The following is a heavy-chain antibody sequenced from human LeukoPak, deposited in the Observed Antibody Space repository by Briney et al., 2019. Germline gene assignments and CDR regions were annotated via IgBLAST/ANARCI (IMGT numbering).Heavy chain of an antibody. V-gene: IGHV3-49*04. D-gene: IGHD3-9*01. CDR3: TRDARLVKDTLAGYYSNYGMDV. Sequence: PGGSLRLSCTASGFTFGDYAMSWVRQAPGKGLEWVGFIRSKAYGGTTEYAASVKGRFTISRDDSKSIAYLQMNSLKTEDTAVYYCTRDARLVKDTLAGYYSNYGMDVWGQGTTVTVSS. J-gene: IGHJ6*02. CDR1: GFTFGDYA. CDR2: IRSKAYGGTT.